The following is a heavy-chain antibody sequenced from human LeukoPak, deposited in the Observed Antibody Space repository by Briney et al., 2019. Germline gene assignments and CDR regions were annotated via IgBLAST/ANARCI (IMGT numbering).Heavy chain of an antibody. CDR2: IYYSGST. Sequence: PSETLSLTCTVSGGSISSSTYYWGWIRQPPGMGLEWIGSIYYSGSTYYNPSLKSRVSISVDTSKNQFSLNLSSVTAADTAVYYCARLVGAATDPFDYWGQGTLVTVSS. CDR3: ARLVGAATDPFDY. J-gene: IGHJ4*02. CDR1: GGSISSSTYY. D-gene: IGHD2-15*01. V-gene: IGHV4-39*01.